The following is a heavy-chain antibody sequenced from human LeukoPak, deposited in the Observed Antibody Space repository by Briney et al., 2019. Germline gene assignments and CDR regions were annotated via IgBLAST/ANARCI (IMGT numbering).Heavy chain of an antibody. CDR2: IYHSGST. CDR1: GGSISSGGYS. CDR3: ARVRALDAFDI. J-gene: IGHJ3*02. V-gene: IGHV4-30-2*01. Sequence: SETLSLTCDVSGGSISSGGYSWSWIRQPPGKGLEWIGYIYHSGSTYYNPSLKSRVTISVDRSKNQFSLKLSSVTAADTAVYYCARVRALDAFDIWGQGTMVTVSS.